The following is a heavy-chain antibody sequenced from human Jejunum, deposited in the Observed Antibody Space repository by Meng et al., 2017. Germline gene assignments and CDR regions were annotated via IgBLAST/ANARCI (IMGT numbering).Heavy chain of an antibody. V-gene: IGHV3-66*02. Sequence: GESLKISCAASGFTFSTNDISWVRQAQGKGLEWVSVLCPGGNADYKDSVEGRFTVSRDNSKNTVYPQMNSLRVENTAMYYCAASDYAWGSYRPDYWGQGTLVTVSS. D-gene: IGHD3-16*02. CDR2: LCPGGNA. CDR3: AASDYAWGSYRPDY. CDR1: GFTFSTND. J-gene: IGHJ4*02.